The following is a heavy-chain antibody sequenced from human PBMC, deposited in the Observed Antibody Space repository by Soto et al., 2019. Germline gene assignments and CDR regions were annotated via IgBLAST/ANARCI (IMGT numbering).Heavy chain of an antibody. CDR3: ARLDLWFGELSGWFDP. Sequence: SETLSLTCTVSGGSISSYYWSWIRQPPGKGLEWIGYIYYSGSTNYNPSLKSRVTISVDTSKNQFSLKLSSVTAADTAVYYCARLDLWFGELSGWFDPWGQGTLVTVSS. CDR2: IYYSGST. D-gene: IGHD3-10*01. CDR1: GGSISSYY. J-gene: IGHJ5*02. V-gene: IGHV4-59*01.